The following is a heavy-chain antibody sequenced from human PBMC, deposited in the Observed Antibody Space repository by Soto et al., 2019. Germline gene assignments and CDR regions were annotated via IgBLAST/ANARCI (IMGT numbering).Heavy chain of an antibody. Sequence: SGPTLVNPTQTLTLTCTFSGFSLSTSGVGVGWIRQPPGKALEWLALIYWNDDKRYSPSLKSRLTITKHTSKNQVVLTMTNMDPVDTATYYCAHSLEQQLAPTFDYWGQGTLVTVSS. CDR3: AHSLEQQLAPTFDY. D-gene: IGHD6-13*01. V-gene: IGHV2-5*01. CDR2: IYWNDDK. J-gene: IGHJ4*02. CDR1: GFSLSTSGVG.